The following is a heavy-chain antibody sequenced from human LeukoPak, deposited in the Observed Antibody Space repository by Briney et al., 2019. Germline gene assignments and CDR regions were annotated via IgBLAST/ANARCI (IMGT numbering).Heavy chain of an antibody. CDR1: GGSFSGYY. D-gene: IGHD3-16*02. CDR3: ARGHSYYDYVWGSYRYGYMGDY. Sequence: PSETLSLTCAVYGGSFSGYYWSWIRQPTGKGLEWIGEINHSGSTNYNPSLKSRVTISVDTSKNQFSLKLSSVTAADTAVYYCARGHSYYDYVWGSYRYGYMGDYWGQGTLVTVSS. CDR2: INHSGST. V-gene: IGHV4-34*01. J-gene: IGHJ4*02.